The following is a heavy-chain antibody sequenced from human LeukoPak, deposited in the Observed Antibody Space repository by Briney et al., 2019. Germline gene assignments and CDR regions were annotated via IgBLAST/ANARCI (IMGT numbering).Heavy chain of an antibody. Sequence: ASVKVSCKASGFPFTNYAFRWVRQAPGQRLEWLGWINAGNDDTKYSQKFQGRVTITRDTSASTAYMELSSLRSEDTAVYYCARNPYSSGWLTHFDYWGQGTLVTVSS. CDR3: ARNPYSSGWLTHFDY. CDR1: GFPFTNYA. D-gene: IGHD6-19*01. CDR2: INAGNDDT. J-gene: IGHJ4*02. V-gene: IGHV1-3*01.